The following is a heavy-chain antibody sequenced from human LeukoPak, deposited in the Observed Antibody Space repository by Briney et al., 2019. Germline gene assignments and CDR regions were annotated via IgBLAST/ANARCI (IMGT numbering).Heavy chain of an antibody. Sequence: GGSLRLSCAASGFTFSSYWMSWVRQAPGKGLKWVANIKQDGSEKYYVDSVKGRFTISRDNAKNSLYLQMNSLRAEDTAVYYCARPPGYCSGGSCYSLRMYYYYYMDVWGKGTTVTVSS. CDR2: IKQDGSEK. CDR1: GFTFSSYW. CDR3: ARPPGYCSGGSCYSLRMYYYYYMDV. V-gene: IGHV3-7*01. J-gene: IGHJ6*03. D-gene: IGHD2-15*01.